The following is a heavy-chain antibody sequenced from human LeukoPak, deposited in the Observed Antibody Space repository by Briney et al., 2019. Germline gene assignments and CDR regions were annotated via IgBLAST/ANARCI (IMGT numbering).Heavy chain of an antibody. V-gene: IGHV3-15*01. J-gene: IGHJ6*03. CDR3: ARSSITMVRGVIKSTTSWYHYYNMDV. Sequence: GGSLRLSCAASGFTFSNAWMSWVRQAPGKGLEWVGRIKSKTDGGTTDYAAPVKGRFTISRDDSKNTLYLQMNSLRAEDTAVYYCARSSITMVRGVIKSTTSWYHYYNMDVWGKGTTVTVSS. D-gene: IGHD3-10*01. CDR2: IKSKTDGGTT. CDR1: GFTFSNAW.